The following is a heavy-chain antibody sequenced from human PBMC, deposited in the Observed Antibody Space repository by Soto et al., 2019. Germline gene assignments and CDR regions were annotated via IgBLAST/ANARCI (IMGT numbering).Heavy chain of an antibody. V-gene: IGHV4-59*01. CDR1: GGSISSYY. J-gene: IGHJ4*02. Sequence: SETLSLTCTVSGGSISSYYWSWIRQPPGKGLEWIGYIYYSGSTNYNPSLKSRVTISVDTSKNQFSLKLSSVTAADTAVYYCARGRLWFGELLSYWGQGTLVTVSS. CDR3: ARGRLWFGELLSY. CDR2: IYYSGST. D-gene: IGHD3-10*01.